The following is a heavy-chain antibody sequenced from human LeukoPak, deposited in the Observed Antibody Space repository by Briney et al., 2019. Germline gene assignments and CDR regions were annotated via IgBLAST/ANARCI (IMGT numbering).Heavy chain of an antibody. CDR2: IYTSGST. V-gene: IGHV4-4*09. CDR3: AREGVGAFDI. CDR1: GGSISSYY. Sequence: SETLSLTCTVSGGSISSYYWSWIRQPPGKGLEWIGYIYTSGSTNYNPSLKSRVTISVDTSKNQFSLKLSSVTAADTAVYYCAREGVGAFDIWGQGTTVTVSS. J-gene: IGHJ3*02.